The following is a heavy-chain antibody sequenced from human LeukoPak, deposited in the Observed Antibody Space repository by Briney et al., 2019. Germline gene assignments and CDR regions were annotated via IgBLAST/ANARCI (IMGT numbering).Heavy chain of an antibody. CDR1: GFTVSTNY. CDR2: IYSGDST. Sequence: PGGSLRLSCAASGFTVSTNYMSWVRQAPGKGLEWVSVIYSGDSTYYADSVKGRFTISRDISKNTLYLQMNSLRAEDTAVYYCARQERLVDEYFQDWGQGTLVTVSS. D-gene: IGHD6-6*01. CDR3: ARQERLVDEYFQD. V-gene: IGHV3-66*04. J-gene: IGHJ1*01.